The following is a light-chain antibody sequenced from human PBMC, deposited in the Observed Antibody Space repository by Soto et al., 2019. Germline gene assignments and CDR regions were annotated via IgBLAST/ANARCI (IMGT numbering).Light chain of an antibody. CDR3: QQYNGYSTWK. J-gene: IGKJ1*01. CDR2: KAS. V-gene: IGKV1-5*03. Sequence: IRMTQSPSTLSASVGDRVTITCXASQKISRWLAWYQQKPGKAPKPLIYKASILESGGPSRFSGSGSGTEFTLTISSLQADDFATYYCQQYNGYSTWKFGQGTKVDI. CDR1: QKISRW.